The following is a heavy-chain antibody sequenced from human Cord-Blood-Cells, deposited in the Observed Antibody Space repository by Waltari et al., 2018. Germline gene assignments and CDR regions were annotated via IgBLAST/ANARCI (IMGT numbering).Heavy chain of an antibody. CDR2: IYYSGST. Sequence: QLQLQESGPGLVKPSETLSLTCTVSGGSISSSSYYWGWIRQPPGKGLEWIGSIYYSGSTYYNPSLKSRVPISVDTSKNQFSLKLSSVTAADTAVYYCARLRWGWYYFDYWGQGTLVTVSS. D-gene: IGHD7-27*01. CDR1: GGSISSSSYY. J-gene: IGHJ4*02. CDR3: ARLRWGWYYFDY. V-gene: IGHV4-39*01.